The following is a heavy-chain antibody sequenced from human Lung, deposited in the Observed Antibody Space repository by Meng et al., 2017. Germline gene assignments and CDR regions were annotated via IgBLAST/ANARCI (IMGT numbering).Heavy chain of an antibody. V-gene: IGHV1-18*01. CDR1: GNTFTSYG. J-gene: IGHJ5*02. D-gene: IGHD2-2*01. CDR3: ARDRYCSTTSCTGWFDP. CDR2: ISGYNGNT. Sequence: QVQLVQFGDEGKKPGAPVKVSCQASGNTFTSYGISRVRQAPGQGLEWMGWISGYNGNTNYAQKFQGRVTMTTDTSTSTAYMELRSLRSDDTAVYYCARDRYCSTTSCTGWFDPWGQGTLVTVSS.